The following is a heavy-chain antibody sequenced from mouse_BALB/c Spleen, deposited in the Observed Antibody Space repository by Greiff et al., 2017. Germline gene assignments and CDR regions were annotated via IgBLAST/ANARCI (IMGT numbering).Heavy chain of an antibody. V-gene: IGHV1-9*01. D-gene: IGHD1-1*01. Sequence: VQLQQSGAELMKPGASVKISCKATGYTFSSYWIEWVKQRPGHGLEWIGEILPGSGSTNYNEKFKGKATFTADTSSNTAYMQLSSLTSEDSAVYYCARSYYYGSLYAMDYWGQGTSVTVSS. CDR1: GYTFSSYW. J-gene: IGHJ4*01. CDR2: ILPGSGST. CDR3: ARSYYYGSLYAMDY.